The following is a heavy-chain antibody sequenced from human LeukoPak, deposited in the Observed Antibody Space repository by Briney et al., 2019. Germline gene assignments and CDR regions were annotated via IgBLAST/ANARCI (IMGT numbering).Heavy chain of an antibody. CDR1: GYTFTSYD. J-gene: IGHJ5*02. CDR2: MNPNSGNT. V-gene: IGHV1-8*01. D-gene: IGHD4-17*01. Sequence: GASVKVSCKASGYTFTSYDINWVRQATGQGLEWMGWMNPNSGNTGYAQKFQGRVTMTRNTSISTAYMELSSLRSEDTAVYYCARGNHYGDYVDYLSWGQETLVTVSS. CDR3: ARGNHYGDYVDYLS.